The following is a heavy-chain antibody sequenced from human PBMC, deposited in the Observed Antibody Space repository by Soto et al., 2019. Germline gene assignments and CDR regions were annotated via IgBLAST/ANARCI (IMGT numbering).Heavy chain of an antibody. Sequence: EVQLVESGGGLVQPGGSLRLSCAASGFTFSSYWMHWVRQAPGKGLVWVSRINSDGSSTSYADSVKGRFTISRDNAKNTLYLQMNSLSAEDTAVYYCARVLRYYDILTGYPSYYGMDVWCQGSTVTVSS. J-gene: IGHJ6*02. CDR1: GFTFSSYW. CDR2: INSDGSST. CDR3: ARVLRYYDILTGYPSYYGMDV. V-gene: IGHV3-74*01. D-gene: IGHD3-9*01.